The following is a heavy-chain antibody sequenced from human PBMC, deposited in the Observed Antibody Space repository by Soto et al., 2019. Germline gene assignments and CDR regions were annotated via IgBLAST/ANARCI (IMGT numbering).Heavy chain of an antibody. CDR1: GGSISSGGYS. Sequence: SETLSLTCAVSGGSISSGGYSWSWIRQPPGKGLEWIGYIYHSGSTYYNPSLKSRVTISVDRSKNQFSLKLSSVTAADTAVYYCASTSLVPHDAFGIWGQGTMVTVSS. CDR3: ASTSLVPHDAFGI. J-gene: IGHJ3*02. CDR2: IYHSGST. D-gene: IGHD1-26*01. V-gene: IGHV4-30-2*01.